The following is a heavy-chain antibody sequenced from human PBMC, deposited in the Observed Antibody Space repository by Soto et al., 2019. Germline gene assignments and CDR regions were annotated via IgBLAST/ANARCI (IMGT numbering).Heavy chain of an antibody. CDR2: IWYDGSNK. Sequence: GGSLRLSCAASGFTFSSYGMHWVRQAPGKGLEWVAVIWYDGSNKYYADSVKGRFTISRDNSKNTLYLQMNSLRAEDTAVYYCARDHRSPGTTVTTYLLTNIMDVWGQGTTVTVSS. J-gene: IGHJ6*02. CDR1: GFTFSSYG. CDR3: ARDHRSPGTTVTTYLLTNIMDV. D-gene: IGHD4-17*01. V-gene: IGHV3-33*01.